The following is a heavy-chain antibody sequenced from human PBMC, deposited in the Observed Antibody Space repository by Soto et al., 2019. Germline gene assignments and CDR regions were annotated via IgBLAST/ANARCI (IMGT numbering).Heavy chain of an antibody. Sequence: SETLSLTCAVSGGSISSGGYSWSWIRQPPGKGLEWIGYIYHSGSTYYNPSLKSRVTISVDRSKNQFSLKLSSVTAADTAVYYCARGAIGRTFDYWGQGTPVPVSS. V-gene: IGHV4-30-2*01. CDR2: IYHSGST. CDR3: ARGAIGRTFDY. J-gene: IGHJ4*02. CDR1: GGSISSGGYS.